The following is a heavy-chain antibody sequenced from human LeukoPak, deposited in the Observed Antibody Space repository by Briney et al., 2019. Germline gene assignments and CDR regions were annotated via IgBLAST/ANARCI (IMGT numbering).Heavy chain of an antibody. V-gene: IGHV3-64*01. CDR2: ISSNGGST. D-gene: IGHD6-19*01. CDR1: GFTFSSYA. J-gene: IGHJ3*02. Sequence: GGSLRLSCAASGFTFSSYAMHWVRQAPGKGLEYVSAISSNGGSTYYANSVKGRFTISRDNSKNTLYLQMGSLRAEDMAVYYCARVKRQWLVQGAFDIWGQGTMVTVSS. CDR3: ARVKRQWLVQGAFDI.